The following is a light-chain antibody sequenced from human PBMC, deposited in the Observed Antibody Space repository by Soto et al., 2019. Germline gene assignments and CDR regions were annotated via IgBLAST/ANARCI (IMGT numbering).Light chain of an antibody. V-gene: IGKV1-5*03. CDR1: QSISSW. CDR2: KAS. Sequence: DIQMTQPPSTLSASVGDRVTITCRASQSISSWLAWYQQKPGKAPKLLIYKASTLKSGVPSRFSGSGSGTDFTLTISSLQPEDFATYYCQQLERYPSTFGGGTKVDIK. J-gene: IGKJ4*01. CDR3: QQLERYPST.